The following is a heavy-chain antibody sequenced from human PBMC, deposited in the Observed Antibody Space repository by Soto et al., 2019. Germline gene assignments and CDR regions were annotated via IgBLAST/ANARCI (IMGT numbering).Heavy chain of an antibody. CDR3: ARDKVATPWVRAFDI. V-gene: IGHV3-21*01. D-gene: IGHD5-12*01. J-gene: IGHJ3*02. CDR2: ISSSSSYI. Sequence: EVQLVESGGGLVKPGGSLRLSCAASGFTFSSYSMNWVRQAPGTGLEWVSSISSSSSYINYADSVKGRFTISRDNAKNSLYLQMNSLRAEDTAVYYCARDKVATPWVRAFDIWGQGTMVTVSS. CDR1: GFTFSSYS.